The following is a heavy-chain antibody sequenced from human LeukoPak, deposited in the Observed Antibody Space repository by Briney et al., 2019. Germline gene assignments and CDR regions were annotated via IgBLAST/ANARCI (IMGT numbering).Heavy chain of an antibody. Sequence: PGGSLRLSCVASGFTFSSYEMNWVRQAPGKGLEWVSYISSSGSIIYYADSVKGRFTISRDNAKNSLYLQMNSLRAEDTAVFYCARATRRGGYCSSTTCLNWFDPWGQGTLVTVSS. V-gene: IGHV3-48*03. CDR2: ISSSGSII. CDR1: GFTFSSYE. J-gene: IGHJ5*02. CDR3: ARATRRGGYCSSTTCLNWFDP. D-gene: IGHD2-2*01.